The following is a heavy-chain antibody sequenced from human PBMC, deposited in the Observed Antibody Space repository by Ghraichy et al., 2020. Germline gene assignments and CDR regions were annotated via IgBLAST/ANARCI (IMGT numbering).Heavy chain of an antibody. CDR1: GFTLEDYA. CDR3: ARDGGIVEGTADAFDI. CDR2: ITWNGGST. J-gene: IGHJ3*02. D-gene: IGHD2-21*01. Sequence: GGSLRLSCTASGFTLEDYAIIWVRQGPGKGLEWVSSITWNGGSTGYADSVKGRFTISRDNAKNIVSLQLTSPRAEDTALYYCARDGGIVEGTADAFDIWGQGTMVTVSS. V-gene: IGHV3-20*04.